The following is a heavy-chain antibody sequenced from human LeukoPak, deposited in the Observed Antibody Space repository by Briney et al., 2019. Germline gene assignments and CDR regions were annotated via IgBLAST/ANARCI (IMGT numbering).Heavy chain of an antibody. V-gene: IGHV3-48*03. Sequence: PGGSLRLSCAASGFTFSSYEMNWVRQAPGKGLEWVSYISSSRGTIYYADSVKGRFTISRDNAKNSLYLQMNSLRDEDTAVYYCARDMTFCSGGSCYSLGFDIWGQGTMVTVSS. CDR2: ISSSRGTI. J-gene: IGHJ3*02. CDR1: GFTFSSYE. CDR3: ARDMTFCSGGSCYSLGFDI. D-gene: IGHD2-15*01.